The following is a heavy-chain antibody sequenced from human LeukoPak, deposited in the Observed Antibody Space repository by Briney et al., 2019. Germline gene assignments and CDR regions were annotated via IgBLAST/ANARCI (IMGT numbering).Heavy chain of an antibody. D-gene: IGHD5-24*01. CDR1: GYTFTSYG. V-gene: IGHV1-46*01. CDR2: INPSGGST. CDR3: ARDLDGYNKPSDY. J-gene: IGHJ4*02. Sequence: GASVKVSCKASGYTFTSYGISWVRQAPGQGLEWMGIINPSGGSTTYAQKFQGRVTMTRDTSTSTVNMELSSLRSEDTAVYYCARDLDGYNKPSDYWGQGTLVTVSS.